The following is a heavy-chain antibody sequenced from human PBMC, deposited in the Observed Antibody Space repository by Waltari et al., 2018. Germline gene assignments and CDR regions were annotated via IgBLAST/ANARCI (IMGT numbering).Heavy chain of an antibody. CDR2: ISGSGGST. D-gene: IGHD2-15*01. Sequence: EVQLVQSGGGLVQPGGSLRLSCAASGLTFSNYAMSWVRQAPGKGLEWVSSISGSGGSTYYADSVKGRFTISRDNSRNILYLQMNSLRAEDTAVYYCARVGGVDHFDYWGQGTLVTVSS. CDR1: GLTFSNYA. CDR3: ARVGGVDHFDY. J-gene: IGHJ4*02. V-gene: IGHV3-23*04.